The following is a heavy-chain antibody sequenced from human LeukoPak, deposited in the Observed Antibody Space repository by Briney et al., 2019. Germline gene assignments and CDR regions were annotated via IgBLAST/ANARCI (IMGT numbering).Heavy chain of an antibody. CDR2: ISYDGSSK. J-gene: IGHJ6*02. V-gene: IGHV3-30-3*01. CDR1: GFTFSSYA. Sequence: GGSLRLSCAASGFTFSSYAMHWVRQAPGKGLEWVAVISYDGSSKSYADSVKDRFTVSRDNSKNTLSLQMNRLRTEDTAVYFCARGTGYYYYYDAMDVWGQGSTVTGSS. CDR3: ARGTGYYYYYDAMDV. D-gene: IGHD2-8*02.